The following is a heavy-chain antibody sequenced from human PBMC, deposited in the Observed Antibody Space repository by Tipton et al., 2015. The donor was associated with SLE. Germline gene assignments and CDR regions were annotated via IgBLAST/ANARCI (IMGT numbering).Heavy chain of an antibody. CDR1: GGSFSGYY. J-gene: IGHJ2*01. CDR3: ARKVEVDWYFDL. V-gene: IGHV4-34*01. CDR2: INHSGST. Sequence: LRLSCAVYGGSFSGYYWSWIRQPPGKGLEWIGEINHSGSTNYNPSLKSRVTISVDTSKNQFSLKLSSVTAADTAVYYCARKVEVDWYFDLWGRGTLVTVSS.